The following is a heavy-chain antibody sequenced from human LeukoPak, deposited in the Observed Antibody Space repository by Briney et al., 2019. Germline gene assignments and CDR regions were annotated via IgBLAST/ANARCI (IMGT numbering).Heavy chain of an antibody. V-gene: IGHV3-48*04. CDR3: ARSRRDNYYYYYGMDV. CDR1: GFTFKNAW. D-gene: IGHD5-24*01. Sequence: PGGSLRLSCAASGFTFKNAWMTWVRQAPGKGLEWVSNISSSDTTIHYADSVKGRFTISRDNARNSLYLQMNSLRAEDTAVYYCARSRRDNYYYYYGMDVWGQGTTVTVSS. J-gene: IGHJ6*02. CDR2: ISSSDTTI.